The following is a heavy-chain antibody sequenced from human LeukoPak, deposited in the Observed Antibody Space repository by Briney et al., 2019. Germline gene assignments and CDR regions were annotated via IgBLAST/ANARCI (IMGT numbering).Heavy chain of an antibody. CDR2: IYYSGST. J-gene: IGHJ4*02. CDR1: GGSISSYY. V-gene: IGHV4-59*12. D-gene: IGHD2/OR15-2a*01. CDR3: ARDFLGADY. Sequence: SETLSLTCTVSGGSISSYYWSWIRQPPGKGLEWIGYIYYSGSTNYNPSLKSRVTMSVDTSKNQFSLKLSSVTAADTAVYYCARDFLGADYWGQGTLVTVSS.